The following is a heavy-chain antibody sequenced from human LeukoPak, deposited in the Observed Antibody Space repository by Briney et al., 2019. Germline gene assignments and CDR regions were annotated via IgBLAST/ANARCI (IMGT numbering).Heavy chain of an antibody. V-gene: IGHV3-30*03. CDR1: GFTFSNYG. D-gene: IGHD2-15*01. CDR2: ISYDGSNK. CDR3: ASGIYCSGGSCYSAFGY. J-gene: IGHJ4*02. Sequence: GGSLRLSCAASGFTFSNYGMHWVRQAPGKGLEWVAVISYDGSNKYYADSVKGRFTISRDSSKNTLYLQMNSLRPEDTAVYFCASGIYCSGGSCYSAFGYWGQGTLVTVSS.